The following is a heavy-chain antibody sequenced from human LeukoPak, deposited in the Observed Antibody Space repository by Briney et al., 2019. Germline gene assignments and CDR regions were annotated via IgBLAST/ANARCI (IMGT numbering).Heavy chain of an antibody. Sequence: PGRSLRLSCAASGFTFSSYGMHWVRKAPGKGLEWVAVISYDGSNKYYADSVKGRFTISRDNSKNTLYLQMNSLRAEDTAVYYCAKELLWFGSYYYGMDVWGQGTTVTVSS. V-gene: IGHV3-30*18. J-gene: IGHJ6*02. CDR3: AKELLWFGSYYYGMDV. CDR1: GFTFSSYG. CDR2: ISYDGSNK. D-gene: IGHD3-10*01.